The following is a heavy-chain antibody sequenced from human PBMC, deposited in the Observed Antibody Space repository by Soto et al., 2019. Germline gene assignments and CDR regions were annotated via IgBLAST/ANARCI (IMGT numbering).Heavy chain of an antibody. D-gene: IGHD3-10*01. J-gene: IGHJ5*02. CDR3: ARGGTMVRGVMAWFDP. Sequence: QVQLQESGPGLVKPSQTLSLTCTVSGGSISSGGYYWSWIRQHPGKGLEWIGYIYYSGSTYYNPSLRSRVTISVDTSQNQFSLKLSSVTAADTAVYYCARGGTMVRGVMAWFDPWGQGTLVTVSS. CDR2: IYYSGST. V-gene: IGHV4-31*03. CDR1: GGSISSGGYY.